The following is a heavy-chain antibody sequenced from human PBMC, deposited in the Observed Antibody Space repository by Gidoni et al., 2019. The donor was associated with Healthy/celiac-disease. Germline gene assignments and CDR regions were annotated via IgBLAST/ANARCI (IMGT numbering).Heavy chain of an antibody. J-gene: IGHJ5*02. Sequence: QVQLQQWSAGVLKPSETLSLTCAVYGGSFSGYYWSWIRQPPGKGLEWIGEINHSGSTNYNPSLKIRVTISVDTSKNQFSLKLSSVSAADTAVYYCASGCVVVAANFPRVRNWFDPWGQGTLVTVSS. D-gene: IGHD2-15*01. CDR2: INHSGST. V-gene: IGHV4-34*01. CDR3: ASGCVVVAANFPRVRNWFDP. CDR1: GGSFSGYY.